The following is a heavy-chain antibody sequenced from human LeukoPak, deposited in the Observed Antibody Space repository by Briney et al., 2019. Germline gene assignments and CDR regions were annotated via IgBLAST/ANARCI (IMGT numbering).Heavy chain of an antibody. CDR3: ATRDGSGTPYDY. D-gene: IGHD3-10*01. CDR2: IFRSGTT. CDR1: GFTVSSNY. V-gene: IGHV3-66*01. Sequence: GGSLRLSCAASGFTVSSNYMSWVRQAPGKGLGWVSVIFRSGTTYYADSVKGRFTISRDNSKNTLYLQTNSLRVEDTAVYYCATRDGSGTPYDYWGQGTLVTVSS. J-gene: IGHJ4*02.